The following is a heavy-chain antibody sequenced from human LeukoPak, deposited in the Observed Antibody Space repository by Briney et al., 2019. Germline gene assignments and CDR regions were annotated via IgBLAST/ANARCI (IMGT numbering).Heavy chain of an antibody. CDR1: GFTFSNYA. CDR2: ITGSGGNT. Sequence: GRSLRLSCAASGFTFSNYAMSWVREAPGKGLEWVSAITGSGGNTYYADSLKGRFTISRDNSKNTVFLQMNSLRAEDTAVYYCAKWGDYDVLTGYYVSDYWGQGTLVTVSS. CDR3: AKWGDYDVLTGYYVSDY. V-gene: IGHV3-23*01. J-gene: IGHJ4*02. D-gene: IGHD3-9*01.